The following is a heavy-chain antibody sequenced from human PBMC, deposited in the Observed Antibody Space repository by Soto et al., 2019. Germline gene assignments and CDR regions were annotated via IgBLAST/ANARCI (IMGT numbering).Heavy chain of an antibody. Sequence: ASVKVSCKASGYTFTSYAMHWVRQAPGQRLEWMGWINPSSGSTSYAQKFQGRVTMTRDTSTSTVYMELSSLRFEDTAVFYCARDRAPGWAYYYGMDVWGQGTTVTVSS. CDR1: GYTFTSYA. J-gene: IGHJ6*02. V-gene: IGHV1-46*03. CDR3: ARDRAPGWAYYYGMDV. D-gene: IGHD1-26*01. CDR2: INPSSGST.